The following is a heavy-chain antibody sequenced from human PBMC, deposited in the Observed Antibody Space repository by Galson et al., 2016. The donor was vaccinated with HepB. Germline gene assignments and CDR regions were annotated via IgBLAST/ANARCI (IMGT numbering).Heavy chain of an antibody. CDR3: ARDVFTLVRGKGYFFDY. D-gene: IGHD3-10*01. J-gene: IGHJ4*02. V-gene: IGHV1-3*01. Sequence: FQGRVTITRDTSANTAYMELSSLRSEDTALYYCARDVFTLVRGKGYFFDYWGQGTLVTVSS.